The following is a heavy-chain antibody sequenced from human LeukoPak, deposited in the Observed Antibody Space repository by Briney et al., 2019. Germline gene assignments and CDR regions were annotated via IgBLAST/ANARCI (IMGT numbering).Heavy chain of an antibody. D-gene: IGHD4-17*01. CDR2: ISYDGSNK. CDR3: AKAFTSYGDSFFDY. J-gene: IGHJ4*02. Sequence: PGGSLRLSCAASGFTFSSYGMHWVRQAPGKGLEWVAVISYDGSNKYYADSVKGRFTISRDNSKNTLYLQMNSLRAEDTAVYYCAKAFTSYGDSFFDYWGQGTLVTVSS. CDR1: GFTFSSYG. V-gene: IGHV3-30*18.